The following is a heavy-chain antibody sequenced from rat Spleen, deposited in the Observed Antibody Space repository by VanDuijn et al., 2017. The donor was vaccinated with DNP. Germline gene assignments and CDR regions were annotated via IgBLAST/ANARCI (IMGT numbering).Heavy chain of an antibody. CDR3: ARHGEVPSRYAMDA. J-gene: IGHJ4*01. V-gene: IGHV5-7*01. D-gene: IGHD1-5*01. CDR1: GFTFSDYY. Sequence: EVQLVESGGGLVQPGGSLKLSCAASGFTFSDYYMAWVRQAPTKGLEWVAYISYDGGGTYYGDSVKGRFTISRDNAKSTLYLQMDSLRSEDTATYYCARHGEVPSRYAMDAWGQGTAVTVSS. CDR2: ISYDGGGT.